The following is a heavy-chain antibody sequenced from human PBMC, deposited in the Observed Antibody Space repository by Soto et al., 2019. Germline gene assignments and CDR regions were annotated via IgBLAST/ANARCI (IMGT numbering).Heavy chain of an antibody. CDR2: IYPGDSDT. V-gene: IGHV5-51*01. CDR1: GYSFTSYW. Sequence: PGESLKISCKGSGYSFTSYWIGWVRQMPGKGLEWMGIIYPGDSDTRYSPSFQGQVTISADKSISTAYLQWSSLKASDTAMYYCARYGVVVPADTSYYYYGMDVWGQGTTVTVSS. D-gene: IGHD2-2*01. CDR3: ARYGVVVPADTSYYYYGMDV. J-gene: IGHJ6*02.